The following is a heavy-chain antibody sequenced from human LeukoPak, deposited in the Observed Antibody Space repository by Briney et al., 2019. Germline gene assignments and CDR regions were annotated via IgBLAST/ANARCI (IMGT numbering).Heavy chain of an antibody. CDR2: ISGSGGST. CDR3: AKDRPYYYDSSGYYLDAFDI. J-gene: IGHJ3*02. V-gene: IGHV3-23*01. Sequence: GGSLRLSCAASGFTFSSYAMSWVRQAPGKGLEWVSAISGSGGSTYYADSVKGRFTISRDNSKNTLYLQMNSLRAEDTAVYYCAKDRPYYYDSSGYYLDAFDIWGQGTMVTVSS. D-gene: IGHD3-22*01. CDR1: GFTFSSYA.